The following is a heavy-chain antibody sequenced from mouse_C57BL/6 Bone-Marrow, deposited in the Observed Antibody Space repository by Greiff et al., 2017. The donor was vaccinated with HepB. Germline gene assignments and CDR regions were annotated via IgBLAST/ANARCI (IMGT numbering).Heavy chain of an antibody. D-gene: IGHD1-1*01. CDR1: GYTFTDYY. CDR3: ARGSYYYGSSYNFDY. J-gene: IGHJ2*01. CDR2: IYPGSGNT. V-gene: IGHV1-76*01. Sequence: VQLQQSGAELVRPGASVKLSCKASGYTFTDYYINWVKQRPGQGLEWIARIYPGSGNTNYNEKFKGKATLTAEKSSSTAYMQLSSLTSEDSAVYFCARGSYYYGSSYNFDYWGQGTTLTVSS.